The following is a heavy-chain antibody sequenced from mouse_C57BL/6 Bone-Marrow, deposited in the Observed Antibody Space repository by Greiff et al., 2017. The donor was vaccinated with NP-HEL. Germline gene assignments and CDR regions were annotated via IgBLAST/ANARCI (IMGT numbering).Heavy chain of an antibody. CDR2: INYDGSST. Sequence: EVKLMESEGGLVQPGSSMKLSCTASGFTFSDYYMAWVRQVPEKGLEWVANINYDGSSTYYLDSLKSRFIISRDNAKNILYLQMSSLKSEDTATYYCARDITTVVATRWYFDVWGTGTTVTVSS. D-gene: IGHD1-1*01. CDR1: GFTFSDYY. CDR3: ARDITTVVATRWYFDV. J-gene: IGHJ1*03. V-gene: IGHV5-16*01.